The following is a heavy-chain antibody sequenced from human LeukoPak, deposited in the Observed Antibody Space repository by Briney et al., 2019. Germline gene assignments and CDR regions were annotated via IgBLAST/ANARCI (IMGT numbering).Heavy chain of an antibody. CDR1: GYSISSGYY. CDR2: IYHTGHT. V-gene: IGHV4-38-2*02. J-gene: IGHJ5*02. D-gene: IGHD1-14*01. CDR3: AKEGTVRWFDP. Sequence: PSETLSLTCSVSGYSISSGYYWTFIRQPPGKGLEWIGGIYHTGHTFYNPSLKSRVTMSVETSKNQFSLKLNSVTAADTAVYYCAKEGTVRWFDPWGQGTLVTVSS.